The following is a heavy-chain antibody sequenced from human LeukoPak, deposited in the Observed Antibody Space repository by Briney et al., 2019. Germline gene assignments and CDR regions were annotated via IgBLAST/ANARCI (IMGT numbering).Heavy chain of an antibody. CDR2: IYYSGST. D-gene: IGHD2-15*01. CDR3: ARLHAQPDPLSIVVVVAATLDY. Sequence: SETLSLTCTVSGGSISSSSYYWGWIRQPPGKGLEWIGSIYYSGSTYYNPSLKSRVTISVDTSKNQFSLKLSSVTAADTAMYYCARLHAQPDPLSIVVVVAATLDYWGQGTLVTVSS. J-gene: IGHJ4*02. V-gene: IGHV4-39*07. CDR1: GGSISSSSYY.